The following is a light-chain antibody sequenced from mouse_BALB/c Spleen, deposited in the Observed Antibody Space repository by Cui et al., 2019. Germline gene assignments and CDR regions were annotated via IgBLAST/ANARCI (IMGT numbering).Light chain of an antibody. V-gene: IGKV4-55*01. CDR2: DTS. J-gene: IGKJ4*01. Sequence: QIVLTQSPAIMSASPGEKVTMTCSASSSVSYMYWYQQKPGSSPRLLIYDTSNLASGVPVRFSGSGSGTSYSLTISRMEAEDAATYYCQQWSSYPFTFGSGTKLEI. CDR3: QQWSSYPFT. CDR1: SSVSY.